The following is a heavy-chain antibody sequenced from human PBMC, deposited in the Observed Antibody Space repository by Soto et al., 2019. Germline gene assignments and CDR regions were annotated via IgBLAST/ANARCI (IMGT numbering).Heavy chain of an antibody. CDR1: GYTFTSYD. V-gene: IGHV1-8*01. J-gene: IGHJ4*02. D-gene: IGHD6-6*01. Sequence: QVQLVQSGAEVKKPGASVKVSCKASGYTFTSYDINWVRQATGQGLEWMGWMNPNSGNTGYAQKFQGRVTMTRNTSIGNAYMALSSLRSEDTAVYYCASPLSSSSGGDYWGQGTLVTVSS. CDR3: ASPLSSSSGGDY. CDR2: MNPNSGNT.